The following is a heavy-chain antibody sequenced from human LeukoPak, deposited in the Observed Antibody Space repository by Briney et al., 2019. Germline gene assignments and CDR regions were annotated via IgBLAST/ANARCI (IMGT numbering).Heavy chain of an antibody. J-gene: IGHJ4*02. D-gene: IGHD3-3*01. V-gene: IGHV3-66*02. Sequence: PGGSLRLSXAASGFIVSSNYMTWVRQAPGKGLEWVSVFYSGGRTYYADSVKGRFTISRDNSKNTLYLQMNSLRAEDTAVYYCARGQAEFWYFDYWGQGTLVTVSS. CDR1: GFIVSSNY. CDR2: FYSGGRT. CDR3: ARGQAEFWYFDY.